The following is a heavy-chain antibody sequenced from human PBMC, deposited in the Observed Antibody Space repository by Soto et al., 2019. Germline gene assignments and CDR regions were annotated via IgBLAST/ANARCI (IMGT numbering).Heavy chain of an antibody. CDR3: ARWGTTGGLDV. J-gene: IGHJ4*02. CDR1: GFTFRSYV. CDR2: TSYDGSNK. V-gene: IGHV3-30*19. D-gene: IGHD3-16*01. Sequence: QVQLVESGGGVVQPGTSLRLSCVGSGFTFRSYVIHWVRQAPGKGLEWVALTSYDGSNKYYDDSVKGRFTISRDNSRNTVELQMDSLRLEDTSLYDCARWGTTGGLDVWGQGTLVSVSS.